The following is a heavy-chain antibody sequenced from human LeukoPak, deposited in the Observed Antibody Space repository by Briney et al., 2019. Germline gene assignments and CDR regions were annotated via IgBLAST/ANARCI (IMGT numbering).Heavy chain of an antibody. CDR1: GYTFTSYD. J-gene: IGHJ4*02. V-gene: IGHV1-8*01. CDR2: MNPNSGHT. D-gene: IGHD3-10*01. CDR3: ARGIYGSGSYYGHY. Sequence: GASVKVSCKASGYTFTSYDINWVRQATGQGLEWMGLMNPNSGHTGYAQKIQGRVTMTRNTSISTAYMELSSLRSEDTAVYYCARGIYGSGSYYGHYWGQGALVTVSS.